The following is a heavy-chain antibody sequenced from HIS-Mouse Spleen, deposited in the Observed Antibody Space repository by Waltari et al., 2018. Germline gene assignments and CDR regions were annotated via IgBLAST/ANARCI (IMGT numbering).Heavy chain of an antibody. V-gene: IGHV4-39*07. D-gene: IGHD6-13*01. Sequence: QLQLQESGPGLVKPSETLSLTCTVSGGSISSSSYYWGWIRQPPGKGLEWIGSIYYSGGTCSNPHPKSRVTISVDTSKNQFSLKLSSVTAADTAVYYCAREIPYSSSWYDWYFDLWGRGTLVTVSS. J-gene: IGHJ2*01. CDR3: AREIPYSSSWYDWYFDL. CDR1: GGSISSSSYY. CDR2: IYYSGGT.